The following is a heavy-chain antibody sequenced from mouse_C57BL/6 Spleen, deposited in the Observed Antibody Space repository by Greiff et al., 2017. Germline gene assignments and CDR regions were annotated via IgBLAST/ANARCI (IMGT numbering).Heavy chain of an antibody. J-gene: IGHJ1*03. CDR3: ARSYYSNRWYFDV. CDR1: GYSFTSYY. D-gene: IGHD2-5*01. Sequence: QVQLQQSGPELVKPGASVKISCKASGYSFTSYYIHWVKQRPGQGLEWIGWIYPGSGNTKYNEKFKGKATLTADTSSSTAYMQLSSLTSEDSAVYYCARSYYSNRWYFDVWGTGTTVTVSS. V-gene: IGHV1-66*01. CDR2: IYPGSGNT.